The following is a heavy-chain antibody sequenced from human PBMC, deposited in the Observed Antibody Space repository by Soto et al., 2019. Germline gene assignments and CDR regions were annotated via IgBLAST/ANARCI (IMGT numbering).Heavy chain of an antibody. V-gene: IGHV1-69*01. CDR3: RGQPPKLPQQLDDY. D-gene: IGHD6-13*01. Sequence: QVQLVQSGAEVKKPGSSVKVSCKASGGTFSSYAISWVRQAPGQGLEWMGGIIPIFGTANYAQKIQGRVTITADESTSTAYMELSSLRSEDTAVYYCRGQPPKLPQQLDDYWGQGTLVTVSS. CDR1: GGTFSSYA. CDR2: IIPIFGTA. J-gene: IGHJ4*02.